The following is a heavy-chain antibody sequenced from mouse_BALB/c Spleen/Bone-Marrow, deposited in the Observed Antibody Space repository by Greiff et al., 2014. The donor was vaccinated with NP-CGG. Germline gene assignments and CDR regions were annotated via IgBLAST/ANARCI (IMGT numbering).Heavy chain of an antibody. CDR1: GFDFSRYW. Sequence: EVQLQQSGGGLVQPGGSLKLSCAASGFDFSRYWMSWVRQAPGKGLEWIGEINPDSSTINYTPSLKDKFIISRDNAKNTLYPQMSKVRSEDTALYYCALLGNYGYFDVWGAGTTVTVSS. J-gene: IGHJ1*01. CDR3: ALLGNYGYFDV. CDR2: INPDSSTI. V-gene: IGHV4-1*02. D-gene: IGHD2-1*01.